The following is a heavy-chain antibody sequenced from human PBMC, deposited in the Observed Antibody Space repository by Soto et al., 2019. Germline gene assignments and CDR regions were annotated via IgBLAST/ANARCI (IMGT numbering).Heavy chain of an antibody. Sequence: QVQLVESGGGVVQPGRSLRLSCAASGFTFSSYGMHWVRQAPGKGLERVAVISYAGSNKYYADSVKGRFTISRDNSKNSLYLHMNSLRAEDTTVYYFGNMYSSSLHTPYNWFDSWGQGTLVSV. J-gene: IGHJ5*01. CDR1: GFTFSSYG. CDR2: ISYAGSNK. CDR3: GNMYSSSLHTPYNWFDS. D-gene: IGHD6-13*01. V-gene: IGHV3-30*18.